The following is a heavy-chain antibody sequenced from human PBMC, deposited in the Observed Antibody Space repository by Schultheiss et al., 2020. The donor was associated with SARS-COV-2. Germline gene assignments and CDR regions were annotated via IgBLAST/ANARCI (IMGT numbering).Heavy chain of an antibody. CDR1: GLTFSSYA. CDR3: AKSLASDWDTDALDA. D-gene: IGHD1-26*01. CDR2: IGARGTGT. J-gene: IGHJ3*01. Sequence: GGSLRLSCAASGLTFSSYAMNWVRQAPGKGLEWISGIGARGTGTHYADSVKGRFTVFRDNSKNTLYLQMNTLRADDTAVYYCAKSLASDWDTDALDAWGQGTMVTVSS. V-gene: IGHV3-23*01.